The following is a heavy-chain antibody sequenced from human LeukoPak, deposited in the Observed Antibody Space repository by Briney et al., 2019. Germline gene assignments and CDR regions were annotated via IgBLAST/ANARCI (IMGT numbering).Heavy chain of an antibody. CDR1: GFTFSSYA. CDR2: ISGSGGST. D-gene: IGHD1-7*01. J-gene: IGHJ4*02. CDR3: ANFAHNWNYRGLFDY. V-gene: IGHV3-23*01. Sequence: HTGGSLRLSCAASGFTFSSYAMSWVRQAPVKGLEWVSAISGSGGSTYYADSVKGRFTISRDNSKNTLYLQMNSLRAEDTAVYYCANFAHNWNYRGLFDYWGQGTLVTVSS.